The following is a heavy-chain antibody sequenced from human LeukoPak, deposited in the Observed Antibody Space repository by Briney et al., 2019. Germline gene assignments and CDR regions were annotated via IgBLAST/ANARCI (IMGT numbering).Heavy chain of an antibody. CDR3: ASLRSYYYYGMDV. V-gene: IGHV4-34*01. Sequence: SETLSLTCAVYGGSFSGYYWSWIRQPPGKGLEWIGEINHSGSTNYSPSLKSRVTISVDTSKNQFSLKLSSVTAADTAVYYCASLRSYYYYGMDVWGQGTTVTVSS. J-gene: IGHJ6*02. CDR1: GGSFSGYY. CDR2: INHSGST.